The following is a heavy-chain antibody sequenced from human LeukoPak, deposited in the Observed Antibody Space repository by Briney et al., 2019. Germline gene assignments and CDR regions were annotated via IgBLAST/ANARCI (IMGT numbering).Heavy chain of an antibody. Sequence: GGSLRLSCAASGFTFGTTAMSWVRQAPGKGLEWVSYISSSSSLIYYADSVKGRFTISRDNAKNSLSLQMNSLRDEDTAVYYCTRDLRSNYWGQGTLVTVSS. J-gene: IGHJ4*02. CDR2: ISSSSSLI. V-gene: IGHV3-48*02. CDR1: GFTFGTTA. CDR3: TRDLRSNY. D-gene: IGHD3/OR15-3a*01.